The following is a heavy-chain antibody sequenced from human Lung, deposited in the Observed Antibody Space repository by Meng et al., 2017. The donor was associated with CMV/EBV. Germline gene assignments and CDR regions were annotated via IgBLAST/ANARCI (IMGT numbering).Heavy chain of an antibody. CDR2: ISSSGSTI. V-gene: IGHV3-48*03. CDR3: ARYCSSTSCPLGYDAFDI. J-gene: IGHJ3*02. CDR1: GFTFSSYE. D-gene: IGHD2-2*01. Sequence: SCAASGFTFSSYEMNWVRQAPGKGLEWVSYISSSGSTIYYADSVKGRFTISRDNAKNSLYLQMNSLRAEDTAVYYCARYCSSTSCPLGYDAFDIWGQGKXV.